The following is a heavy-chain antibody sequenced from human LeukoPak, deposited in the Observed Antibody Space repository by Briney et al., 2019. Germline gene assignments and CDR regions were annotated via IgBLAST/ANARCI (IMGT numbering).Heavy chain of an antibody. Sequence: VASVKVSCNSSGYTFPIHGTAWVRQAPGQGLEWMGWISAHNGNTNYAQSLQGRVTMTTDTSTNTAYMELRSLRSDDTAVYYCARDGYFELWCRGTLVTVSS. CDR3: ARDGYFEL. CDR1: GYTFPIHG. V-gene: IGHV1-18*01. CDR2: ISAHNGNT. J-gene: IGHJ2*01.